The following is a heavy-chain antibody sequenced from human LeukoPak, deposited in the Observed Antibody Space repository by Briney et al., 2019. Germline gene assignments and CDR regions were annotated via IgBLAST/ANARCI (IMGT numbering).Heavy chain of an antibody. V-gene: IGHV4-34*01. J-gene: IGHJ6*03. CDR1: GGSFSGYY. CDR2: INHSGST. CDR3: ARVAITFGGVIVRYYYYYMDV. D-gene: IGHD3-16*02. Sequence: PSETLSLTCAVYGGSFSGYYWSWIRQPPGKGLEWIGEINHSGSTNYNPSLKSRVTISVDTSKNQFSLKPSSVTAADTAVYYCARVAITFGGVIVRYYYYYMDVWGKGTTVTVSS.